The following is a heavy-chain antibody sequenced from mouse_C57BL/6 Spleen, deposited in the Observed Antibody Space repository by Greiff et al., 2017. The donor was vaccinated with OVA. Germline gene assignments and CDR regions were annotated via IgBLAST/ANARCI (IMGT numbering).Heavy chain of an antibody. CDR3: ARGDDYNGGYAMDY. CDR1: GYTFTSYT. CDR2: INPSSGYT. D-gene: IGHD2-4*01. Sequence: VKLMESGAELARPGASVKMSCKASGYTFTSYTMHWVKQRPGQGLEWIGYINPSSGYTNYNQKFKDKATLTADKASSTAYMQLSSLTSEDSAVYYCARGDDYNGGYAMDYWGQGTSVTVSS. J-gene: IGHJ4*01. V-gene: IGHV1-4*01.